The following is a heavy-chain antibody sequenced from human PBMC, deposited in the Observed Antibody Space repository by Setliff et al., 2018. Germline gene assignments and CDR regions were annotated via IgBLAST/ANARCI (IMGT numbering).Heavy chain of an antibody. Sequence: PSETLSLTCAVYGGSFSGYYWSWIRQPPGKGLEWIGEINHSGSTNYNPSLKSRVTISVDTSKNQFSLKLSSVTAADTAVYYCARGSGYSSSKYFQHWGQGTLVTVSS. CDR3: ARGSGYSSSKYFQH. CDR1: GGSFSGYY. CDR2: INHSGST. D-gene: IGHD5-18*01. V-gene: IGHV4-34*01. J-gene: IGHJ1*01.